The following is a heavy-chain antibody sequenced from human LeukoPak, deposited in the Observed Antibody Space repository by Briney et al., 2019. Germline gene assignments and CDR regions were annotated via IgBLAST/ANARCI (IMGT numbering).Heavy chain of an antibody. CDR3: AKDNDILTGPPGSFDY. CDR1: AFTFDDYA. Sequence: GGSLRLSCAASAFTFDDYAMHSVRHAPRKRLERLSALSWNTGSIGYADCVKGRFTISRDNAKNSLYLQMNSLRAEDTALYYCAKDNDILTGPPGSFDYWGQGTLVTVSS. J-gene: IGHJ4*02. D-gene: IGHD3-9*01. CDR2: LSWNTGSI. V-gene: IGHV3-9*01.